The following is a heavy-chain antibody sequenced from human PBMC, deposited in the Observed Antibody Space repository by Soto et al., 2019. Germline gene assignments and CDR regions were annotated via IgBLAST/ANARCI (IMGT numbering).Heavy chain of an antibody. D-gene: IGHD2-15*01. J-gene: IGHJ6*03. CDR2: IYYSGSN. Sequence: QVQLQESGPGLVKPSETLSLTCTDSGGSISSYYWSWIRQPPGKGLEWIGYIYYSGSNNYNPSLKSRGTISVDTSKNQFSLKLSSVTAADTAVYYCARGDCSGGTCYLGYYYMDVWGKGTTVTGSS. CDR3: ARGDCSGGTCYLGYYYMDV. CDR1: GGSISSYY. V-gene: IGHV4-59*01.